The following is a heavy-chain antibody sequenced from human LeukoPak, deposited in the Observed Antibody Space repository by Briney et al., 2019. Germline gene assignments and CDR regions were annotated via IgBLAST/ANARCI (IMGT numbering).Heavy chain of an antibody. J-gene: IGHJ4*02. Sequence: AGTLRLSCAASGLTFSSYCLSWVRQAPGKGLEWVANIKHSGSEKYYVDSVKGRFTISRDNAKNSLYLQMNSLRAEDTAVYYCASLQGVTLSPVDYWGQGTLVTVSS. CDR1: GLTFSSYC. D-gene: IGHD3-10*01. CDR3: ASLQGVTLSPVDY. V-gene: IGHV3-7*01. CDR2: IKHSGSEK.